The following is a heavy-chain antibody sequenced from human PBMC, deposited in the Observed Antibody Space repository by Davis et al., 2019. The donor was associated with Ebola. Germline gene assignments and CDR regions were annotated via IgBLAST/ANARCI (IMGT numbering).Heavy chain of an antibody. D-gene: IGHD1-26*01. CDR3: ARYSWEVPALGLEY. V-gene: IGHV1-69*13. Sequence: SVKVSCKASGGTFSSYTITWVRQAPGQGLEWMGGVIPLFKTPNYAQKFQGRVTVTADESTSTAYMELSRLRSEDTALYYCARYSWEVPALGLEYWGQGTLVTVSS. J-gene: IGHJ4*02. CDR2: VIPLFKTP. CDR1: GGTFSSYT.